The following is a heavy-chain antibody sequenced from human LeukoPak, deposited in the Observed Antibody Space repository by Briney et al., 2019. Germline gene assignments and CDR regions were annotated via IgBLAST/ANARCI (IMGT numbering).Heavy chain of an antibody. J-gene: IGHJ3*02. CDR1: GGSISSYY. CDR2: IYYGGST. CDR3: ARDGDDSSGYYFSAFDI. V-gene: IGHV4-59*01. D-gene: IGHD3-22*01. Sequence: PSETLSLTCTDSGGSISSYYWSWIRHPPGQGLEWIGYIYYGGSTNYNPSLKSRVTISVDTSKNQFSLKLSSVTAADTAVYYCARDGDDSSGYYFSAFDIWGQGTMVTVSS.